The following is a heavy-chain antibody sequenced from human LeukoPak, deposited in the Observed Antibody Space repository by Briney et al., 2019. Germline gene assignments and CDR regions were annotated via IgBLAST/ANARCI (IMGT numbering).Heavy chain of an antibody. D-gene: IGHD3-22*01. V-gene: IGHV4-59*01. CDR1: GGSISSYY. CDR2: IYYSGST. Sequence: PSETLSLTCTVSGGSISSYYWSWIRQPPGKGLEWIGYIYYSGSTNYNPSLKSRVTISVDTSKNQFSLKLSSVTAADTAVYYCARVGGSGYYRYYFDYWGQGTLVTVSS. CDR3: ARVGGSGYYRYYFDY. J-gene: IGHJ4*02.